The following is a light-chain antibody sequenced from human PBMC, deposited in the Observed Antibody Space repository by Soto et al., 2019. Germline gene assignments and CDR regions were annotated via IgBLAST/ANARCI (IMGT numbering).Light chain of an antibody. CDR3: QQLWT. J-gene: IGKJ1*01. CDR1: QSISSW. V-gene: IGKV1-5*01. CDR2: DAS. Sequence: DIQMTQSPSTLSASVGDRVTITCRASQSISSWLAWYQQKPGKAPKLLIYDASSLESGVPSRFSGSGSGTEITLTNSSLHPDDFATYYCQQLWTFGQGTKVEIK.